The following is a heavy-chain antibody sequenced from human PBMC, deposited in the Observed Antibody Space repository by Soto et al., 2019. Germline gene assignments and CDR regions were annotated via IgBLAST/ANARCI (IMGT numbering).Heavy chain of an antibody. J-gene: IGHJ4*02. Sequence: SETLSLTCTVSGGSISSSSYYWGWIRQPPGKGLEWIGSIYYSGSTYYNPSLKSRVTISVDTSKNQFSLKLSSVTAADTAVYYCARRPNDFWRGYPDYWGQGTLVTVSS. CDR1: GGSISSSSYY. V-gene: IGHV4-39*01. D-gene: IGHD3-3*01. CDR2: IYYSGST. CDR3: ARRPNDFWRGYPDY.